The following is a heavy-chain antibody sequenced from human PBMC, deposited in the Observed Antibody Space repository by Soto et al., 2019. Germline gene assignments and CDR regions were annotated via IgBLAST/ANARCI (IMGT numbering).Heavy chain of an antibody. CDR3: ARSDRIAAAGYYFDY. CDR1: GGTFSIYA. J-gene: IGHJ4*02. V-gene: IGHV1-8*02. Sequence: ASVKVSCKASGGTFSIYAISWVRQAPGQGLEWMGGIIPNSGNTGYAQKFQGRVTMTRNTSISTAYMELSSLRSEDTAVYYCARSDRIAAAGYYFDYWGQGTLVTVSS. CDR2: IIPNSGNT. D-gene: IGHD6-13*01.